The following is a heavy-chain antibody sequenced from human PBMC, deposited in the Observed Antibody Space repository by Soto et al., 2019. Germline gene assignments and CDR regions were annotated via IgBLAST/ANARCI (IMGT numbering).Heavy chain of an antibody. CDR3: ARRSSSSLGSLFDP. D-gene: IGHD6-6*01. V-gene: IGHV4-39*01. Sequence: TSGTLALTCTVSGGSISSSTYYWDWIRQPPGKWLEWIGAMYYTGNKNYNPSLESRVTMSVDTSKNQFSLKLSSVTPTDTAVYYCARRSSSSLGSLFDPWGRGILVTVYS. CDR2: MYYTGNK. J-gene: IGHJ5*02. CDR1: GGSISSSTYY.